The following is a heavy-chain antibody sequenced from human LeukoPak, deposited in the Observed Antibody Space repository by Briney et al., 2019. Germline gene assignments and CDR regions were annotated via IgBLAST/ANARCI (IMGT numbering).Heavy chain of an antibody. Sequence: GSSVKVSCKASGGTFSSYAISWVRQAAGQGLEWVGGGIPIFGTANHAQKFQGRVTITADESTSTAYMELSSRRSEDTAVSYCASRSGSYYTPYFDCWGQGSLVAVCS. CDR3: ASRSGSYYTPYFDC. CDR1: GGTFSSYA. D-gene: IGHD3-10*01. CDR2: GIPIFGTA. J-gene: IGHJ4*02. V-gene: IGHV1-69*01.